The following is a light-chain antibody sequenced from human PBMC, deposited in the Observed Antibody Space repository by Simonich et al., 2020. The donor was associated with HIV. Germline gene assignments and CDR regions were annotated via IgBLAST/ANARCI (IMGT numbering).Light chain of an antibody. CDR2: CAS. CDR3: QQYYSTPPT. Sequence: DSVMTQSPDPLGVSLGGRATINCKSSQSVLYSANNKNYFAWYQQKPGQPPKLLISCASTRESGVPDRFRGSGSGTDFTLTISSLQAEDVAVYYCQQYYSTPPTFGQGTKVEIK. J-gene: IGKJ1*01. CDR1: QSVLYSANNKNY. V-gene: IGKV4-1*01.